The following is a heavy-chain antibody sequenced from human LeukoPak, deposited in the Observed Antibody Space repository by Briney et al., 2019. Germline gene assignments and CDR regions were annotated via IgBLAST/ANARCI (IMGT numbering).Heavy chain of an antibody. CDR2: IYYSGST. CDR3: ARGGVVPAAILQGWFDP. J-gene: IGHJ5*02. D-gene: IGHD2-2*01. V-gene: IGHV4-59*01. CDR1: GGSISSYY. Sequence: SETLSLTCTVSGGSISSYYWSWIRQPPGKGLEWIGYIYYSGSTNYNPSLKSRVTISVDTSKNQFSLKLSSVTAADTAVYYCARGGVVPAAILQGWFDPWGQGTLVTVSS.